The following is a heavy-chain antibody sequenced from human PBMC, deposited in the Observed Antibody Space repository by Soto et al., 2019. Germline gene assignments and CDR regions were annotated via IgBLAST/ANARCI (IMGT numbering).Heavy chain of an antibody. CDR2: ISAYNGNT. CDR3: ARATSLNPRQQLAGPNDY. Sequence: ASVKVSCKASGYTFTSYGISWVRQAPGQGLEWMGWISAYNGNTNYAQKLQGRVTMTTDTSTSTAYMELRSLRSDDTAVYYCARATSLNPRQQLAGPNDYWGQGTLVTVSS. J-gene: IGHJ4*02. V-gene: IGHV1-18*01. D-gene: IGHD6-13*01. CDR1: GYTFTSYG.